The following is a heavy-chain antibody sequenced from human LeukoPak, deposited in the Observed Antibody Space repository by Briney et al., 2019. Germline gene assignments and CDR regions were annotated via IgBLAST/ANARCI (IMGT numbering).Heavy chain of an antibody. V-gene: IGHV4-59*03. D-gene: IGHD6-6*01. CDR2: IHYSGRS. CDR3: AAGAARPEYFDY. CDR1: GGPISGYY. Sequence: SETLSLTCTVSGGPISGYYWNWIRQPPGEGLEWIGYIHYSGRSNYNPSLKSRVTMSVDTSKNQFSLKLSSVTAADTAEYYCAAGAARPEYFDYWGQGTLVTVSS. J-gene: IGHJ4*02.